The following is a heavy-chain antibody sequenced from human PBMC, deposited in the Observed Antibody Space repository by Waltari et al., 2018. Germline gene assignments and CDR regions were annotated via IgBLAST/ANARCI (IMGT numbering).Heavy chain of an antibody. CDR3: ARKGGRGYTYGPFYYDS. J-gene: IGHJ4*02. CDR1: GFRLSEPW. CDR2: INSDGSSI. Sequence: EVQLVEAGGDIVQPGGSLRLSCAASGFRLSEPWMHWVRQVPGKGLVWVSRINSDGSSISYSDSVKGRFTISRDNSKNMLYLQLNSLRAEDTAVYYCARKGGRGYTYGPFYYDSWGQGTLVTVSS. V-gene: IGHV3-74*01. D-gene: IGHD5-18*01.